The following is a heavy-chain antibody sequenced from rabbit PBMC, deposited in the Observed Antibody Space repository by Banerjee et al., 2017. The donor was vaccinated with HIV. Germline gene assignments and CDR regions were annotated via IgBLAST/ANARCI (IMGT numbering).Heavy chain of an antibody. CDR1: GIDFSSYG. CDR2: IYAGSSGST. V-gene: IGHV1S45*01. CDR3: AREKDGGAHGNVDL. Sequence: QEQLVESGGGLVTLGGSLKLSCKASGIDFSSYGISWVRQAPGKGLEWIAYIYAGSSGSTYYASWAKGRFTISKASSTTVTLQMTSLTAADTATYFCAREKDGGAHGNVDLWGPGTLVTVS. D-gene: IGHD3-1*01. J-gene: IGHJ4*01.